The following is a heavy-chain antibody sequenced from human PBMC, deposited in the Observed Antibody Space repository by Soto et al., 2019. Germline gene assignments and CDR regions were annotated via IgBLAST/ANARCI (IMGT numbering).Heavy chain of an antibody. CDR3: ARDLGDNWFDP. Sequence: QVQLVQSGAEVKKPGSSVKVSCKASGGAFSSYTISWVRQAPGQGLEWMGRIIPILGIANYAQKFQGRVTITADKSTSTAYMELSSLRSEDTAVYYCARDLGDNWFDPWGQGTLVTVSS. V-gene: IGHV1-69*08. CDR1: GGAFSSYT. D-gene: IGHD3-16*01. J-gene: IGHJ5*02. CDR2: IIPILGIA.